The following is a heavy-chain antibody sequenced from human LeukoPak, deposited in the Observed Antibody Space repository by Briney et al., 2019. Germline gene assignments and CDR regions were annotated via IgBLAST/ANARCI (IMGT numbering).Heavy chain of an antibody. D-gene: IGHD1-1*01. CDR1: GASISSEGYY. Sequence: SETLSLTCTVSGASISSEGYYWSWIRQHPGEGLELIGFIYYSGHTYYSPSLKSRVSISLDASKSQISLKLSSATAADTAIYYCATIRTGANWYDPWGQGTLVTVSS. J-gene: IGHJ5*02. V-gene: IGHV4-31*03. CDR3: ATIRTGANWYDP. CDR2: IYYSGHT.